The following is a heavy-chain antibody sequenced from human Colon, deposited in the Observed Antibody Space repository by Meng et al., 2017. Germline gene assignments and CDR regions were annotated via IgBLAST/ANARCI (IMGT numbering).Heavy chain of an antibody. D-gene: IGHD5-24*01. Sequence: QGQLVEPGAEVKKPGPSVKVSCKTSGGSFNTYGINWVRQAPKQGLEWMGGIIPMFPKTNYAQKFEGRLTITADESTSTAYMELSSLRSEDTAVYYCTRGLATIPHFDYWGQGTLVTVSS. CDR3: TRGLATIPHFDY. CDR2: IIPMFPKT. CDR1: GGSFNTYG. V-gene: IGHV1-69*01. J-gene: IGHJ4*02.